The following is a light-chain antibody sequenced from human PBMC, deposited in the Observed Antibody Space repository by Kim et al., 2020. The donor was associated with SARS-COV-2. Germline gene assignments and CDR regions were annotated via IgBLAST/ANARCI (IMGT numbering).Light chain of an antibody. CDR1: SSDVGGYDY. Sequence: QSALTQPRSVSGSPGQSVTISCTGTSSDVGGYDYVSWYQQHPGTAPKLMIYDVTKRPSGVPDRFSGSKSGNTASLTISGLQAEDEADYFCCSYAGSYKVFGTGTKVNV. CDR3: CSYAGSYKV. J-gene: IGLJ1*01. V-gene: IGLV2-11*01. CDR2: DVT.